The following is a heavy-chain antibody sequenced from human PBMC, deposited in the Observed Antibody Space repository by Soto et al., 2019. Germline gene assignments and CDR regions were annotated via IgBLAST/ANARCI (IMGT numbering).Heavy chain of an antibody. CDR3: AKGVLSFHYGMEV. CDR2: ISSTAGKTS. D-gene: IGHD3-10*01. V-gene: IGHV3-23*01. Sequence: GGSLRLSCATSGFTFNTYPMTWVRQAPGKGLEWVSSISSTAGKTSSYADSVKGRFAISRDFSDNTVYLQMDNLRVDDTAVYFCAKGVLSFHYGMEVWGQGTTVTVS. J-gene: IGHJ6*02. CDR1: GFTFNTYP.